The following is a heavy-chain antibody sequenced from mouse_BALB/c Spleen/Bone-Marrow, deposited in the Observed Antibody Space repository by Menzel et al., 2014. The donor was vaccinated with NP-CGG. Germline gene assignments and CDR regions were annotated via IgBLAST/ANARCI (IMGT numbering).Heavy chain of an antibody. CDR3: ARSGLYYGNYLYAMDF. CDR1: GYSFTGYT. CDR2: INPYNGGT. Sequence: EVQLQESGPELVKPGASVKISCKASGYSFTGYTMNWVKQSHGKNLEWIGLINPYNGGTSYNQKFKGRAALTVDKSSSTAYMEPLSLTSEDSAVYYCARSGLYYGNYLYAMDFWGQGTPVTVSS. J-gene: IGHJ4*01. D-gene: IGHD2-1*01. V-gene: IGHV1-18*01.